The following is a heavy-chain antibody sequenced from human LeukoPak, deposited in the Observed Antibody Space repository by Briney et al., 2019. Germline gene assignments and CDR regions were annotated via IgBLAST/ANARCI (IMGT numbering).Heavy chain of an antibody. V-gene: IGHV4-59*01. D-gene: IGHD2-8*01. J-gene: IGHJ6*02. Sequence: SETLSLTCAVYGGSFSGYYWSWLRQPPGKGLEWIGYIYYSGSTNYNPSLKSRVTISVDTSKNQFSLKLSSVTAADTAVYYCARHGVMGAIYYYGMDVWGQGTTVTVSS. CDR2: IYYSGST. CDR1: GGSFSGYY. CDR3: ARHGVMGAIYYYGMDV.